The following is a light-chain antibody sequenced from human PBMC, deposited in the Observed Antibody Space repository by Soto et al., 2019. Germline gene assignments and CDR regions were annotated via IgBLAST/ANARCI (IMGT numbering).Light chain of an antibody. V-gene: IGLV2-14*01. CDR3: SSYTTSRTLL. CDR2: EVS. J-gene: IGLJ2*01. Sequence: QSALTQPASVSGSPGQSIAISCTGTSSDVGTYNYVSWYQRHPGKAPKLMIYEVSNRPSGVSNRFSGSKSGNTASLTISGVQAEDEAEYYCSSYTTSRTLLFGGGTKLTVL. CDR1: SSDVGTYNY.